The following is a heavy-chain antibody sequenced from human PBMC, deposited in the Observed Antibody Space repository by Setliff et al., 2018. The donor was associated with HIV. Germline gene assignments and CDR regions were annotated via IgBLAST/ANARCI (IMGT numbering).Heavy chain of an antibody. Sequence: SETLSLTCSVSGGSIRSGSYYWDWIRQPPGKGLEWIGSIDYSGNTHYNPSLKSRVTISVDTSKNQFSLKVNSVTAADTAVYYCARGARLLAGYSDRWDYYYMAVWGKGTTVTVSS. V-gene: IGHV4-39*07. CDR3: ARGARLLAGYSDRWDYYYMAV. CDR1: GGSIRSGSYY. CDR2: IDYSGNT. J-gene: IGHJ6*03. D-gene: IGHD6-13*01.